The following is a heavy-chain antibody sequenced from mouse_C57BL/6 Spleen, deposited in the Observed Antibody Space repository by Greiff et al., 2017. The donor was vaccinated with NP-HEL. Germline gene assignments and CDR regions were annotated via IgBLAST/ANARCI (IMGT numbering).Heavy chain of an antibody. V-gene: IGHV1-50*01. CDR3: ARYGNYEGFDY. D-gene: IGHD2-1*01. CDR2: IDPSDSYT. J-gene: IGHJ2*01. Sequence: VQLQQPGAELVKPGASVKLSCKASGYTFTSYWMQWVKQRPGQGLEWIGEIDPSDSYTNYNQKFKGKATLTVDTSSSTAYMQLSSLTSEDSAVYYCARYGNYEGFDYWGQGTTLTVSS. CDR1: GYTFTSYW.